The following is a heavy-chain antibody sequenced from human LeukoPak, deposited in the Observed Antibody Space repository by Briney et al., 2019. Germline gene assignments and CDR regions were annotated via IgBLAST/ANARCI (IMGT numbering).Heavy chain of an antibody. V-gene: IGHV5-10-1*01. CDR2: IDPSDSYT. J-gene: IGHJ5*02. Sequence: PGESLKISCKGSGYSFTSYWISWVRQMPGKGREWMVRIDPSDSYTNYSPSFQGHVTISADKSISTAYLQWSSLKASDTAMYYCARQSQTDNWFDPWGQGNLVTVSS. CDR3: ARQSQTDNWFDP. CDR1: GYSFTSYW.